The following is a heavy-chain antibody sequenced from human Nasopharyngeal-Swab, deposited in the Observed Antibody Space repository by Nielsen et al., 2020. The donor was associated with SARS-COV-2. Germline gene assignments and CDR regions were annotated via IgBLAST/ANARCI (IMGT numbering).Heavy chain of an antibody. J-gene: IGHJ5*02. V-gene: IGHV4-30-4*01. Sequence: WIRQPSGKGLEWIGYIYYSGSTYYNPSLKSRVTISVDTSKNQFSLKLSSVTAADTAVYYCARYYVWGSYRDNFDPWGQGTLVTVSS. CDR2: IYYSGST. D-gene: IGHD3-16*02. CDR3: ARYYVWGSYRDNFDP.